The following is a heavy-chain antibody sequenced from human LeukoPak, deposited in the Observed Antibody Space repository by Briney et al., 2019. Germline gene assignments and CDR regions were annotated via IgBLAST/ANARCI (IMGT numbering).Heavy chain of an antibody. D-gene: IGHD1-14*01. V-gene: IGHV4-4*02. J-gene: IGHJ4*02. Sequence: SETLSLTCAVSGGSISSNNWWGWVRQPPGKGLEWIGEIYHSGSPNYNPSLKSRVTISVDKSRNHFSLNLSSVTAADTAVYYCARAPGGGAAWSYYFDYWGQGTLVTVSS. CDR1: GGSISSNNW. CDR2: IYHSGSP. CDR3: ARAPGGGAAWSYYFDY.